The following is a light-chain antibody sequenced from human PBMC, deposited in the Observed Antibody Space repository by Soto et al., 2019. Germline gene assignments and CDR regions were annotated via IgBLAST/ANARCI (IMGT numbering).Light chain of an antibody. J-gene: IGKJ4*01. V-gene: IGKV3-20*01. CDR1: QSVSSAL. Sequence: EIVLTQSPDTLSLSPGERATLSCRASQSVSSALLAWYQQKPGQAPRLLIYRASTRATGIPDRFTGSGSGTXXXLXXXXLEPXDFAXXXXXQYESSPLTFGGGTKVEIK. CDR3: XQYESSPLT. CDR2: RAS.